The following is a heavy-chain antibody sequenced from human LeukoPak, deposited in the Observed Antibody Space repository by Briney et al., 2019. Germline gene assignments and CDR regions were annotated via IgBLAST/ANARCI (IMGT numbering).Heavy chain of an antibody. D-gene: IGHD2-15*01. CDR2: IHTTGST. Sequence: SETLSLTCSVSVGFTTYDYWNWIRQPAGRAPEWIGRIHTTGSTNYNPSLKSRLTMTLDKSKKQFSLKVTSMTAADTALYYCARGGGNRHFDSWGQGILVTVSS. CDR1: VGFTTYDY. J-gene: IGHJ4*02. V-gene: IGHV4-4*07. CDR3: ARGGGNRHFDS.